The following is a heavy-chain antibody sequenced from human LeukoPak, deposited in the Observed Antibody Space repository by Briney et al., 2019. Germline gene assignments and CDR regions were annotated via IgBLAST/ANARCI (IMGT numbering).Heavy chain of an antibody. D-gene: IGHD3-3*01. CDR2: ISGSGGST. J-gene: IGHJ3*02. V-gene: IGHV3-23*01. CDR1: GLTFSSYA. Sequence: GGSLRLSCAASGLTFSSYAMSWVRQAPGKGLEWVSAISGSGGSTYYADSVKGRFTISRDNSKNTLYLQMNSLRAEDTAVYYCAKTTHYDFWSDDAFDIWGQGTMVTVSS. CDR3: AKTTHYDFWSDDAFDI.